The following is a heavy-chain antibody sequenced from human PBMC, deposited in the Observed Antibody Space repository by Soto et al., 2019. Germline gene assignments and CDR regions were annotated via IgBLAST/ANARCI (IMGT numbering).Heavy chain of an antibody. J-gene: IGHJ4*02. D-gene: IGHD3-16*01. V-gene: IGHV4-30-4*08. CDR1: GGSISGDYY. CDR2: IYYSGSS. Sequence: SETLSLTFSVSGGSISGDYYWSWIRQSPENGLEWIGYIYYSGSSYSNPALQSRLSISLDTSNKQFSLKLRSVTAADTAVYYCARGGARSTGYFYXWGQGALVPVSX. CDR3: ARGGARSTGYFYX.